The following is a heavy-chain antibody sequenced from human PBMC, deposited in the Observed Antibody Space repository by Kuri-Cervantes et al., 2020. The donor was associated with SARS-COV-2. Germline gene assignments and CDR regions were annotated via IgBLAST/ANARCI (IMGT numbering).Heavy chain of an antibody. V-gene: IGHV1-18*01. CDR3: ARETGWEYQLLDDAFGI. D-gene: IGHD2-2*01. J-gene: IGHJ3*02. CDR2: ISAYNGNT. Sequence: ASVKVSCKASGYTFTSYGISRVRQAPGQGLEWMGWISAYNGNTNYAQKLQGRVTMTTDTSTSTAYMELRSLRSDDTAVYYCARETGWEYQLLDDAFGIWGQGTMVTVSS. CDR1: GYTFTSYG.